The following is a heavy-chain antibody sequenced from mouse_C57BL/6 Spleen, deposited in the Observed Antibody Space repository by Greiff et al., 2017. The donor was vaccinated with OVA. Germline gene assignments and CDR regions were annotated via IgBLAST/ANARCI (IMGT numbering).Heavy chain of an antibody. J-gene: IGHJ4*01. CDR3: AREDYSNFYAMDY. CDR2: IHPNSGSN. D-gene: IGHD2-5*01. V-gene: IGHV1-64*01. CDR1: GYTFTSYW. Sequence: VQLQQPGAELVKPGASVKLSCKASGYTFTSYWMHWVKQRPGQGLEWIGMIHPNSGSNNYNEKFKSKATLTVDKSSSTAYMQLSSLTSEDSAVYYCAREDYSNFYAMDYWGQGTSVTVSS.